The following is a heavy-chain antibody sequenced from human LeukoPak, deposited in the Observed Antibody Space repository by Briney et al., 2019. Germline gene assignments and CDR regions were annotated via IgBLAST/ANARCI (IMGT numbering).Heavy chain of an antibody. Sequence: PSETLSLTCTVSGGSISSYYWSWIRQPPGKGLEWIGYIYYSGSTNYNPSLKSRVTMSVDTSKNQFSLKLSSVTAADTAVYYCAANYSDSSGYYYGVDYWGQGTLVTVSS. CDR1: GGSISSYY. CDR2: IYYSGST. D-gene: IGHD3-22*01. CDR3: AANYSDSSGYYYGVDY. V-gene: IGHV4-59*12. J-gene: IGHJ4*02.